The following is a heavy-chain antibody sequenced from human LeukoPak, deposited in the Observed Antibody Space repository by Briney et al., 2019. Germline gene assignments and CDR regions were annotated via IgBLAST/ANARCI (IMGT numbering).Heavy chain of an antibody. CDR1: GFTFSSYW. CDR2: IKQDGTEK. V-gene: IGHV3-7*03. CDR3: AKDRQDTSYGMDV. J-gene: IGHJ6*02. Sequence: GGSLRLSCAASGFTFSSYWMNWVRQAPGKGLEWVANIKQDGTEKYYVDSVKGRFTISRDNDKKSLYLHMNSLRPEDTALYYCAKDRQDTSYGMDVWGQGTTVTVSS. D-gene: IGHD6-6*01.